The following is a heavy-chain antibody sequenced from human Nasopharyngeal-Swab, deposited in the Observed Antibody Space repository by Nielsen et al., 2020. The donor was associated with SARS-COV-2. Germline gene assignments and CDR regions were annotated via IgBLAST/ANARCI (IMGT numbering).Heavy chain of an antibody. CDR2: INSDGSST. CDR1: GFTFSSYW. J-gene: IGHJ3*02. D-gene: IGHD1-26*01. Sequence: GESLKISCAASGFTFSSYWMHWVRQAPGKGLVWVSRINSDGSSTSYADSVKGRFTIFRDNAKNTLYLQMNSLRAEDTAVYYCAREGTQWELLDAFDIWGQGTMVTVSS. CDR3: AREGTQWELLDAFDI. V-gene: IGHV3-74*01.